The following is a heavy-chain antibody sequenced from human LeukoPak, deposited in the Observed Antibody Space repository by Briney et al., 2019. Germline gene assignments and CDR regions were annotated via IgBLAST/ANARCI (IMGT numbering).Heavy chain of an antibody. Sequence: PSETLSLTCTVSGDSISSYYWSWIRQPPGRGLEWVGYIYYTGSTNYNPSLKNRVTMSVDTSKNQLSLKLSSVTAADTAVYYCARPAFTIFGVVSPYDMDVWGQGTTVSVS. CDR1: GDSISSYY. D-gene: IGHD3-3*01. CDR3: ARPAFTIFGVVSPYDMDV. V-gene: IGHV4-59*08. CDR2: IYYTGST. J-gene: IGHJ6*02.